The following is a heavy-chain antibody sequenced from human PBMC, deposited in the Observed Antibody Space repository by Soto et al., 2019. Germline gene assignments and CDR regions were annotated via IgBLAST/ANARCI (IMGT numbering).Heavy chain of an antibody. CDR3: ARSETAGHRGVDI. Sequence: QVQLVQSGAEMREPGSSVKVSCKASGGTFSSSAINWLRHAPGQGPEWMGGIIPTFGTANYIEKFRGRVTITADTTTSTAYMEVSSLTSEDTAMYFCARSETAGHRGVDIWGQGTMVTVSS. V-gene: IGHV1-69*06. J-gene: IGHJ3*02. D-gene: IGHD6-19*01. CDR2: IIPTFGTA. CDR1: GGTFSSSA.